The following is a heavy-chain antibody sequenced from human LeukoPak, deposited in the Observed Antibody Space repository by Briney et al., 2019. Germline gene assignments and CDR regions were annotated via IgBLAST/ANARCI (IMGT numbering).Heavy chain of an antibody. Sequence: GRSLRLSCAASGFTFSNYALHWVRQAPGKGLEWVAVISYDGSNKFYADSVRGRFTISRDNSKNTLFLQMNSLRAEDTAVYYCARGPDYDILADYFDYWGQGTLVTVSS. D-gene: IGHD3-9*01. CDR2: ISYDGSNK. CDR1: GFTFSNYA. J-gene: IGHJ4*02. CDR3: ARGPDYDILADYFDY. V-gene: IGHV3-30*04.